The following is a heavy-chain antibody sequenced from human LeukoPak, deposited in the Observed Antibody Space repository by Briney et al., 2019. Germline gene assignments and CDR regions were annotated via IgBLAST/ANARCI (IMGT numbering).Heavy chain of an antibody. CDR1: GYSFTTYW. J-gene: IGHJ4*02. Sequence: GESLKISCKGSGYSFTTYWIGWVRQMPGKGLEWMGVIYPGDSDTRYSPSFQGQVTISADKSITTAYLQWSSLKASDTAMYYCAKYYYDRSAGPFDYWGQGTLVTVSS. D-gene: IGHD3-22*01. CDR3: AKYYYDRSAGPFDY. CDR2: IYPGDSDT. V-gene: IGHV5-51*01.